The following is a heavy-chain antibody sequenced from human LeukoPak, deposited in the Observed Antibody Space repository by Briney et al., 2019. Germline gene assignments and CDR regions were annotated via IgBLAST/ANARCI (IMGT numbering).Heavy chain of an antibody. Sequence: ASVKVSCKASGGTFSSYAISWVRQAPGQGLEWMGGIIPIFGTANYAQKFQGRVTITADESTSTAYMELSSLRSEDTAVYYCARGPPAFGCSSTSCELNWFDPWGQGTLVTVSS. CDR1: GGTFSSYA. V-gene: IGHV1-69*13. CDR2: IIPIFGTA. D-gene: IGHD2-2*01. J-gene: IGHJ5*02. CDR3: ARGPPAFGCSSTSCELNWFDP.